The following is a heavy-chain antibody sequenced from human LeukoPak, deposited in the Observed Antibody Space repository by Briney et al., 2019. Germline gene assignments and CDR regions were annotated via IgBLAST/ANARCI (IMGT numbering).Heavy chain of an antibody. CDR2: IIPIFGTA. J-gene: IGHJ4*02. Sequence: SVKVSCKASGGTFSSYAISWVRQAPGQGLEWMGGIIPIFGTANYAQKFQGRVTITADESTSTAYMELSSLRSEDMAVYYCASFEGGQRFVVYWGQGTLVTVSS. CDR1: GGTFSSYA. V-gene: IGHV1-69*13. CDR3: ASFEGGQRFVVY. D-gene: IGHD6-25*01.